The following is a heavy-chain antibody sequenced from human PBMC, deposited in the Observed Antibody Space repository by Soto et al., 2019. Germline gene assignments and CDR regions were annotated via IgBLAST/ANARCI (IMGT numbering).Heavy chain of an antibody. Sequence: QITLKESGPTLVKPTQTLTLTCTFSGFSLSTRGVGVGWIRQPPGKALEWLALIYWGDDKRYCPSLKSRLTITTDTSKHQVGLTMTIMDPVATATYYCAHNKGDCSGGSCDSRIVDYWGQGTLVTVSS. V-gene: IGHV2-5*02. CDR1: GFSLSTRGVG. CDR2: IYWGDDK. CDR3: AHNKGDCSGGSCDSRIVDY. J-gene: IGHJ4*02. D-gene: IGHD2-15*01.